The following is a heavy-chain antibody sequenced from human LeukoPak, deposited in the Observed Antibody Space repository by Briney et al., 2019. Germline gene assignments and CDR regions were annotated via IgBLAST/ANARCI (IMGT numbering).Heavy chain of an antibody. Sequence: GGSLRLSCAASGFTFSDYNMRWIRQAPGKGLEWVSSISRSGSTKYYADSVKGRFTISRDNSKNTLYLQMNSLRAEDTAVYYCAKVPSGWYYFDYWGQGTLVTVSS. CDR3: AKVPSGWYYFDY. D-gene: IGHD6-19*01. V-gene: IGHV3-11*04. J-gene: IGHJ4*02. CDR1: GFTFSDYN. CDR2: ISRSGSTK.